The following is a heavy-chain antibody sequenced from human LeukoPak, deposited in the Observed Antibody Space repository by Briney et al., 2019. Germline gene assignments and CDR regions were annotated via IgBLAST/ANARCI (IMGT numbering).Heavy chain of an antibody. J-gene: IGHJ4*02. Sequence: PGGSLRLSCTASGFTFGDYAMSWFRQAPGKGLEWVGFIRSKAYGATTEYAASVKGRFTISRDDSKSIAYLQMNSLKTEDTAVYYCTQWIDGYRSNDYWGQGTLVTVSS. CDR1: GFTFGDYA. CDR3: TQWIDGYRSNDY. CDR2: IRSKAYGATT. V-gene: IGHV3-49*03. D-gene: IGHD5-24*01.